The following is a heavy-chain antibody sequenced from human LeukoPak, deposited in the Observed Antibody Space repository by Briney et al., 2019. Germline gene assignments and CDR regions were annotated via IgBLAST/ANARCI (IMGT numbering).Heavy chain of an antibody. V-gene: IGHV4-4*02. CDR3: ARQKYCSGGSCYSGSFDY. CDR1: GGSISSSNW. Sequence: SGTQSLTCAVSGGSISSSNWWSWVRQPPGKGLEWIGEIYHSGSTNYNPSLKSRVTISLDKSKNQFSLKLSSVTAADTAVYYCARQKYCSGGSCYSGSFDYWGQGTLVTVSS. CDR2: IYHSGST. J-gene: IGHJ4*02. D-gene: IGHD2-15*01.